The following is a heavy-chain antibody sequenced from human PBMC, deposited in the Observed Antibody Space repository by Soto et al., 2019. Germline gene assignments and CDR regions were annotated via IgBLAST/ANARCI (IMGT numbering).Heavy chain of an antibody. CDR1: GDSVSSNSNT. CDR2: TYYRSRWYD. Sequence: SQTLSLTCAISGDSVSSNSNTWNWIRQSPSRGLEWLGRTYYRSRWYDDYAVSMKSRLSIKPDTSKNHFSLQLNSVTPDDTAVYYCARGGFYMTAGRFDFWGQGTLVTVSS. D-gene: IGHD3-16*01. CDR3: ARGGFYMTAGRFDF. J-gene: IGHJ4*02. V-gene: IGHV6-1*01.